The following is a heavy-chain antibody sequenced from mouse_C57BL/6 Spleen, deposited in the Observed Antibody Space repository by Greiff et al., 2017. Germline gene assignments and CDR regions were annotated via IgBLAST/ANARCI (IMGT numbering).Heavy chain of an antibody. D-gene: IGHD2-2*01. Sequence: QVQLQQPGAELVRPGSSVKLSCKASGYTFTSYWMHWVKQRPIQGLEWIGNIDPSDSETHYNQKFKDKATLTVDKSSSTAYMQLSSLTSEDSAVYYCARSTMVTTLFAYWGQGTLVTVSA. CDR1: GYTFTSYW. J-gene: IGHJ3*01. CDR3: ARSTMVTTLFAY. V-gene: IGHV1-52*01. CDR2: IDPSDSET.